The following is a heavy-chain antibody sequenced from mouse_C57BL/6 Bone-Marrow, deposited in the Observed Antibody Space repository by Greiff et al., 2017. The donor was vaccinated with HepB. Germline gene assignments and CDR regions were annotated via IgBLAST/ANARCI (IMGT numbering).Heavy chain of an antibody. V-gene: IGHV1-19*01. CDR2: INPYNGGT. CDR3: ARGGYDYDGGFAY. J-gene: IGHJ3*01. D-gene: IGHD2-4*01. Sequence: VQLQQSGPVLVKPGASVKMSCKASGYTFTDYYMNWVKQSHGKSLEWIGVINPYNGGTSYNQKFKGKATLTVDKSSSTAYMELNSLTSEDSAVYYCARGGYDYDGGFAYWGQGTRVTVSA. CDR1: GYTFTDYY.